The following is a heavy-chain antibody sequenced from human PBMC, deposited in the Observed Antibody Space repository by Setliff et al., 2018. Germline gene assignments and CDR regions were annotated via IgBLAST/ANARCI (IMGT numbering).Heavy chain of an antibody. CDR3: VKEIQARRGPVYDSSALAFDY. D-gene: IGHD3-22*01. V-gene: IGHV3-30*02. CDR1: GFTFSNYG. Sequence: PGGSLRLSCSASGFTFSNYGMHWVRQAPGKGLEWLGLIWYDGSNKYSADSVKGRFTISRDNSKNTLHLQMNSLRIEDTAVYYCVKEIQARRGPVYDSSALAFDYWGQGTLVTVSS. CDR2: IWYDGSNK. J-gene: IGHJ4*01.